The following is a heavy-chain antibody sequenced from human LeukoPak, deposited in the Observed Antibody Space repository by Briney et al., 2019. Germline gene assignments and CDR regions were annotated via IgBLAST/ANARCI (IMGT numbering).Heavy chain of an antibody. V-gene: IGHV3-48*04. CDR2: IGTSGRTI. CDR1: GFTFSSYN. D-gene: IGHD1-26*01. CDR3: ARKRSGTNIFDC. Sequence: GGSLRLSCAASGFTFSSYNMNWVRQAPGKGLEWVSYIGTSGRTIYYADSVKGRFTISRDNVKNSLYLHMNSLRTEDAAVYYCARKRSGTNIFDCWGQGTLVTVSS. J-gene: IGHJ4*02.